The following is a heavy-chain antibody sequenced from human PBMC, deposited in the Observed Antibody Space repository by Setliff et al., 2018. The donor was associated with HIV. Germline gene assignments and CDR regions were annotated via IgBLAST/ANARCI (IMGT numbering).Heavy chain of an antibody. CDR3: TTGGYDGIVDY. CDR1: EFTFSNAW. V-gene: IGHV3-15*01. D-gene: IGHD5-12*01. J-gene: IGHJ4*02. Sequence: PGGSLRLSCAVSEFTFSNAWMSWVRQAPGKGLEWVGRIKSKTDGGTTEYAAPVRGRFTISRDNSKNTLFLQMNSLRGEDTAVYYCTTGGYDGIVDYWGQGTLVTVSS. CDR2: IKSKTDGGTT.